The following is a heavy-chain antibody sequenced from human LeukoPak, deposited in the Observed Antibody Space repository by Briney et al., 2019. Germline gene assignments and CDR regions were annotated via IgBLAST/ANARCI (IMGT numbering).Heavy chain of an antibody. CDR2: IYTSGST. CDR3: AGEPSFYYDSSSYYYYFDY. CDR1: GGSISSYH. J-gene: IGHJ4*02. Sequence: PSETLSLTCTVSGGSISSYHWSWIRQPAGKGLECIGRIYTSGSTNYNPSLKSRVTMSVDTSKNQFSLKLSSVTAADTAVYYCAGEPSFYYDSSSYYYYFDYWGQGTLVTVSS. D-gene: IGHD3-22*01. V-gene: IGHV4-4*07.